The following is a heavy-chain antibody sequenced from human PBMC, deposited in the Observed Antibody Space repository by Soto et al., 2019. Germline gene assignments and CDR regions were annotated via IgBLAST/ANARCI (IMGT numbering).Heavy chain of an antibody. CDR2: ISGSGGST. CDR1: GFTFSSYA. D-gene: IGHD5-18*01. Sequence: EVQLLESGGGLVQPGGSLRLSCAASGFTFSSYAMSWVRQAPGKGLEWVSAISGSGGSTYYADSVKGRFTISRDNSKNPLYLQMDSLRAEDTAVYYCADRTAGYSQDYWGQRTLVTVSS. CDR3: ADRTAGYSQDY. J-gene: IGHJ4*02. V-gene: IGHV3-23*01.